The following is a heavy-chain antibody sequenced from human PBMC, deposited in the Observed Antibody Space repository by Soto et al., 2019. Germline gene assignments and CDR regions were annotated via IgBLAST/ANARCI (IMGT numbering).Heavy chain of an antibody. J-gene: IGHJ6*03. Sequence: QVQLVESGGGLVKPGGSLRLSCAASGFTFSDYYMSWIRQAPGKGLEWVSYISSSGSTIYYADSVKGRFTISRDNAKNSLYLQMNSLRAEDTAVYYCARENHREYQLLLYYYYYMDVLGKGTTVTVSS. V-gene: IGHV3-11*01. CDR2: ISSSGSTI. CDR3: ARENHREYQLLLYYYYYMDV. CDR1: GFTFSDYY. D-gene: IGHD2-2*01.